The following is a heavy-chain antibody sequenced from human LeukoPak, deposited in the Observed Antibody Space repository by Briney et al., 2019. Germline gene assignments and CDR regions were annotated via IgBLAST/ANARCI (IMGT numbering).Heavy chain of an antibody. V-gene: IGHV4-39*01. CDR1: GGSISSSSYY. D-gene: IGHD6-19*01. Sequence: SETLSLTCTVSGGSISSSSYYWGWIRQPPGKGLEWIGSIYYSGSTYYNPSLKSRVTISVDTSKNQFSLKLSSVTAADTAVYYCARHIAVAGPRFDYWRQGTLVTVSS. J-gene: IGHJ4*02. CDR2: IYYSGST. CDR3: ARHIAVAGPRFDY.